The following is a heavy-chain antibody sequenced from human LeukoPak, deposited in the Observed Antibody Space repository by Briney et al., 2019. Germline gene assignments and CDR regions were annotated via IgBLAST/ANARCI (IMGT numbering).Heavy chain of an antibody. V-gene: IGHV3-74*01. J-gene: IGHJ6*03. CDR1: GFTFSSYW. CDR2: INTDGSAT. Sequence: PGGSLRLSCAASGFTFSSYWMHWVRQAPGEGLVWVSRINTDGSATTYADSVKGRFTISRDNAKNSLYLQMNSLRAEDTAVYYCARDSDIVVVPAAREDIEVHYYMDVWGKGTTVTVSS. CDR3: ARDSDIVVVPAAREDIEVHYYMDV. D-gene: IGHD2-2*01.